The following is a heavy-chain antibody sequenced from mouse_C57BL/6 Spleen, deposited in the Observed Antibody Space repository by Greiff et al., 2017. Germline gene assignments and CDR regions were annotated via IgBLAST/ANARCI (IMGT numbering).Heavy chain of an antibody. D-gene: IGHD2-5*01. CDR3: ARRDYSTYLYAMDY. J-gene: IGHJ4*01. Sequence: QVQLQQPGAELVKPGASVKLSCKASGYTFTSYWMHWVKQRPGRGLEWIGRIDPNSGGTKYNEKFKSKATLTVDKPSSTAYMQLSSLTSEDSAVYYCARRDYSTYLYAMDYWGQGTSVTVSS. CDR1: GYTFTSYW. CDR2: IDPNSGGT. V-gene: IGHV1-72*01.